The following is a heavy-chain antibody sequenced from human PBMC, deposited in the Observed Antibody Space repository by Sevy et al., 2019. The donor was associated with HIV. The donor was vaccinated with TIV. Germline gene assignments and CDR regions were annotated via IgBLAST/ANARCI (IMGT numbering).Heavy chain of an antibody. Sequence: GGSVRLSCAASGFTFADHAFHWVRQAPGKGLEWVAIISFDGRNKRLAESVKGRFTISRDDSKNTVYLQMTSLRPEDTAVYYCARDHCTDGACFRSGYFDYWGQGTLVTVSS. V-gene: IGHV3-30*04. D-gene: IGHD2-8*01. J-gene: IGHJ4*02. CDR3: ARDHCTDGACFRSGYFDY. CDR1: GFTFADHA. CDR2: ISFDGRNK.